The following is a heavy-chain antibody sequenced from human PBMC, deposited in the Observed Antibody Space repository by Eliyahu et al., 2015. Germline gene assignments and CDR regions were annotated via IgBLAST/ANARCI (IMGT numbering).Heavy chain of an antibody. Sequence: QVQLQQSGPGLVKPSQTXSLTCAIXGXXVSSNSXTWNWIRQSPSRGLEWLGRTYYRANWYTDYAVSVESRITINPDTSKNQFSLQLNSVTPEDTAVYFCARGPSVPDAFLLYFDYWGQGALVTVSS. CDR3: ARGPSVPDAFLLYFDY. V-gene: IGHV6-1*01. CDR2: TYYRANWYT. J-gene: IGHJ4*02. CDR1: GXXVSSNSXT. D-gene: IGHD6-19*01.